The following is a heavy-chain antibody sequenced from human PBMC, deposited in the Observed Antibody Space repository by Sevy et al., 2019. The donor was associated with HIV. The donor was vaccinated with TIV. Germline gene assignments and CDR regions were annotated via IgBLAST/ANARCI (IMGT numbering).Heavy chain of an antibody. CDR1: GFTFSSYW. J-gene: IGHJ4*02. Sequence: GGSLRLSCAASGFTFSSYWMNWVRQAPGKGLEWVANIKQDGSEKYYVDSVKGRFTISRDNAKNSLYLQMNSLRAEDTAVYYCARDIAAADDGGLDYWGQGTLVTVSS. V-gene: IGHV3-7*01. CDR3: ARDIAAADDGGLDY. CDR2: IKQDGSEK. D-gene: IGHD6-13*01.